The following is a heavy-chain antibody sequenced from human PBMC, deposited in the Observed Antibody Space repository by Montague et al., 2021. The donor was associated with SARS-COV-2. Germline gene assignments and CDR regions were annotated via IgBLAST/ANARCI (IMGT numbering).Heavy chain of an antibody. CDR2: IHYSGST. CDR1: GGSISSYY. CDR3: ARGSGWMGNAFDI. V-gene: IGHV4-59*01. Sequence: SETLSLTCTVSGGSISSYYWSWIRQPPGKGLEWIGYIHYSGSTNYNPSLKSRVTISVDTSKNQFSLKLSSVTAADTAVYYCARGSGWMGNAFDIWGQGTVVTVSS. J-gene: IGHJ3*02. D-gene: IGHD6-19*01.